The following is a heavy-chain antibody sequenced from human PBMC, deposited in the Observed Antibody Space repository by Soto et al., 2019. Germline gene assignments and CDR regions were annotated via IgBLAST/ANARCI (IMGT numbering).Heavy chain of an antibody. Sequence: QVQLQESGPGLVKPSQTVSLTCAVSGASMSSGGHSWSWIRQSPGRGLEWIGYIYYTGATYYNPSLKSRVTLSIDRSNNQFSLNFNPVTASDTAVYYCARAPPGPSPRWDVWGQGTTVTVSS. CDR2: IYYTGAT. CDR1: GASMSSGGHS. V-gene: IGHV4-30-2*06. J-gene: IGHJ6*02. CDR3: ARAPPGPSPRWDV. D-gene: IGHD3-10*01.